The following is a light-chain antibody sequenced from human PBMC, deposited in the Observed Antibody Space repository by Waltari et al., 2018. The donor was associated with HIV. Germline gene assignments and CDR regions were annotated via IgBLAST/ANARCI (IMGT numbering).Light chain of an antibody. Sequence: SYVLTQPPSVSVAPGQTARITCGGSNIGRKSVHWYQHMPGPAPVLVVYDDSDRPSGILERFSGSNSGNTATLTISRVEAGDEADYYCQVWDSSSDHPVFGGGTKLTVL. CDR2: DDS. CDR3: QVWDSSSDHPV. J-gene: IGLJ2*01. V-gene: IGLV3-21*02. CDR1: NIGRKS.